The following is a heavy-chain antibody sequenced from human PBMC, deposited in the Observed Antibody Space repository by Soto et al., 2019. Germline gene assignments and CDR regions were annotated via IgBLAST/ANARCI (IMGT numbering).Heavy chain of an antibody. D-gene: IGHD6-19*01. Sequence: PGESVKISCTGSGYSFTIYWISWVRQMPGKGLEWMGRIDPSDSYTNYSPSFQGHVTISADKSISTAYLQWSSLKASDTAMYYCARLTQSSGWYSGFDYWGQGTLVTVSS. V-gene: IGHV5-10-1*01. CDR3: ARLTQSSGWYSGFDY. CDR2: IDPSDSYT. J-gene: IGHJ4*02. CDR1: GYSFTIYW.